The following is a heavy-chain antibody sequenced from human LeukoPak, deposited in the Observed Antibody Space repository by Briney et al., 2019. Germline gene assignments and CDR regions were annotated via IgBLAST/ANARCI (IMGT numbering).Heavy chain of an antibody. CDR2: IGTAGEI. CDR3: ARGLPRITFGGVIAHDY. D-gene: IGHD3-16*02. J-gene: IGHJ4*02. CDR1: GFTFSSYD. V-gene: IGHV3-13*01. Sequence: GGSLRLSCAASGFTFSSYDIHWVRQATGKGLEWVSGIGTAGEIYYPGSVKGRFTISRDNAKNSLYLQMNSLRAEDTALYHCARGLPRITFGGVIAHDYWGQGTLVTVSS.